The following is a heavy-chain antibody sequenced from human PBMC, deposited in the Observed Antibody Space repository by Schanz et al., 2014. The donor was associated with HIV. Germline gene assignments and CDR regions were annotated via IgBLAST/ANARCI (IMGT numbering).Heavy chain of an antibody. J-gene: IGHJ6*02. CDR2: IDSSSSYK. D-gene: IGHD1-7*01. CDR3: AKDRITGTTGVPYYYYGMDV. CDR1: RFTFSVYA. V-gene: IGHV3-21*01. Sequence: VQLVESGGGLVKPGGSLRLSCAASRFTFSVYAMNWVRQAPGKGLEWVSSIDSSSSYKYYADSVKGRFTISRDNSKNTLYLQMNSLRAEDTAVYYCAKDRITGTTGVPYYYYGMDVWGQGTTVTVSS.